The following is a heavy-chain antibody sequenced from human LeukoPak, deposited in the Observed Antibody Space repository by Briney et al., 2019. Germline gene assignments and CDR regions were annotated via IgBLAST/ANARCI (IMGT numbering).Heavy chain of an antibody. J-gene: IGHJ3*02. CDR3: AREDHFGDYSAFDI. Sequence: GASVKVSCKASGYTFTGYYMHWVRQAPGQGLEWMGWINPNSGGTNYAQKFQGRVTMTRDTSISTAYMELSRLRSDDTAVYYCAREDHFGDYSAFDIWGQGTMVTVSS. CDR2: INPNSGGT. CDR1: GYTFTGYY. D-gene: IGHD4-17*01. V-gene: IGHV1-2*02.